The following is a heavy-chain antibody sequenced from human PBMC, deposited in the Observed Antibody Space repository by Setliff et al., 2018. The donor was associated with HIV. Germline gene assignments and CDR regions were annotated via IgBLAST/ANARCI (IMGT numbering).Heavy chain of an antibody. CDR2: INPSGGST. CDR3: ARGYSNFWSGPPHWFDP. Sequence: ASVKVSCKASGYTFTSYYMHWVRQAPGQGLEWMGIINPSGGSTSYAQKFQGRVTMTRDTSKNSLHLQMNSLRADDTAVYYCARGYSNFWSGPPHWFDPWGQGTLVTVSS. D-gene: IGHD3-3*01. V-gene: IGHV1-46*01. CDR1: GYTFTSYY. J-gene: IGHJ5*02.